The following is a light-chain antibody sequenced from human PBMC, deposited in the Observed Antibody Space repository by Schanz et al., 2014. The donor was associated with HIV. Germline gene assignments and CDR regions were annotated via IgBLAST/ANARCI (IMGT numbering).Light chain of an antibody. CDR1: SSDVGGYNY. J-gene: IGLJ2*01. CDR2: EVT. Sequence: QSALTQPPSASGSPGQSVTISCTGTSSDVGGYNYVSWYQQHPGKAPKLMIYEVTKRPSGVPDRFSGSKSGNTASLRISGLQAEDEAVYYCSSYAGSSNVVFGGGTKATVL. V-gene: IGLV2-8*01. CDR3: SSYAGSSNVV.